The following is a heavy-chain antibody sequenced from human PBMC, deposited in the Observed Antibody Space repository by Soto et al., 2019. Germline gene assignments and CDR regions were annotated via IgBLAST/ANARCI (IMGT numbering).Heavy chain of an antibody. Sequence: QVQLVDSGGGVVQPGRSLRLSCAASGFTFSRYAMHWVRQAPGKGLEWVAVISYDGNKKYYADSVKGRFTISRDNSKNTLYLQMNSLRAEDTAVYYCARSNGGATISWFDPWGQGTLVTVSS. CDR3: ARSNGGATISWFDP. CDR1: GFTFSRYA. J-gene: IGHJ5*02. CDR2: ISYDGNKK. V-gene: IGHV3-30-3*01. D-gene: IGHD1-26*01.